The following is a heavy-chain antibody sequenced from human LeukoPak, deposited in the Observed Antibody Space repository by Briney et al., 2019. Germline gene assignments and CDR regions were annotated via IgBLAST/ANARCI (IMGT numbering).Heavy chain of an antibody. Sequence: GESLRISCKGSGYSFTNYWISWVRQMPGKGLEWMGRIDPSDSYTNYSPSFQGHVTISADKSISTAYLQWSSLKASDTAMYYCARHYRYYYDSSDYYYGASGAFDIWGQGTMVTVS. CDR2: IDPSDSYT. J-gene: IGHJ3*02. V-gene: IGHV5-10-1*01. D-gene: IGHD3-22*01. CDR3: ARHYRYYYDSSDYYYGASGAFDI. CDR1: GYSFTNYW.